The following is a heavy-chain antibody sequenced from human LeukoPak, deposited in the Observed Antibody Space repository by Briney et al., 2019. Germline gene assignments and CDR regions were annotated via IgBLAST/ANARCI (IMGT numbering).Heavy chain of an antibody. Sequence: GGSLRLSCAASGFTFSGYWMNWVRQAPGKGLEWVANIKQDGSEKYYVDSVKGRFTISRDNANNSLYLQMNSLRAEDTAVYYCMKGAFASARDYWGQGTLVTVSS. J-gene: IGHJ4*02. CDR2: IKQDGSEK. CDR3: MKGAFASARDY. CDR1: GFTFSGYW. V-gene: IGHV3-7*01. D-gene: IGHD3-3*01.